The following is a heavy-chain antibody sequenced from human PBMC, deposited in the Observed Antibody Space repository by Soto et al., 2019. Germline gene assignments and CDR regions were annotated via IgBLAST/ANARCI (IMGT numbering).Heavy chain of an antibody. CDR3: ARDRGYDAHDYYYNAMDV. Sequence: LRLSCAASGFTFSSYSMNWVRQAPGKGLEWVSYISSSSSTIYYADSVKGRFTISRDNAKNSLYLQMNSLRAEDTAVYYCARDRGYDAHDYYYNAMDVWGQGTTVTVSS. CDR2: ISSSSSTI. D-gene: IGHD2-15*01. J-gene: IGHJ6*02. V-gene: IGHV3-48*04. CDR1: GFTFSSYS.